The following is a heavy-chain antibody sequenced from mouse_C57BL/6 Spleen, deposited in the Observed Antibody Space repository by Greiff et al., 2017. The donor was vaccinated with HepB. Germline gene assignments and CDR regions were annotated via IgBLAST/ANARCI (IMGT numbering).Heavy chain of an antibody. J-gene: IGHJ4*01. Sequence: VQLKESGGGLVKPGGSLKLSCAASGFTFSSYAMSWVRQTPEKRLEWVATISDGGSYTYYPDNVKGRFTISRDNAKNNLYLQMSHLKSEDTAMYYCAREGPYDAMDYWGQGTSVTVSS. CDR2: ISDGGSYT. CDR1: GFTFSSYA. V-gene: IGHV5-4*01. CDR3: AREGPYDAMDY.